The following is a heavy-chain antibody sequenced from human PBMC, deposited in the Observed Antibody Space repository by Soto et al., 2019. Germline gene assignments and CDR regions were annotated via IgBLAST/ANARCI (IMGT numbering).Heavy chain of an antibody. V-gene: IGHV3-30*18. Sequence: QVQLVESGGGVAQPARSLRLSCATSGFTFSDFGMHWVRQGPGKGLEWVAAISADGSDKYYPGSVKGRFTISRDNTKNAFYLQMNSLRTEDTAIYYCAKGTAVARQHFANWGQGTLVTVSS. CDR3: AKGTAVARQHFAN. CDR2: ISADGSDK. CDR1: GFTFSDFG. J-gene: IGHJ4*02. D-gene: IGHD6-19*01.